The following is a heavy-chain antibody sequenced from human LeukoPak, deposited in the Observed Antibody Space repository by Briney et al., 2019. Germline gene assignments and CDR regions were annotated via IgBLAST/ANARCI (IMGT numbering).Heavy chain of an antibody. CDR3: AAVGEIKNDYYYYYGMDV. CDR2: IVVVVGNT. V-gene: IGHV1-58*01. D-gene: IGHD3-10*01. CDR1: RFTSTSSA. J-gene: IGHJ6*04. Sequence: SVKGASKAHRFTSTSSAVQWVRQASGQRLEWIGCIVVVVGNTDYTQKIQGRVTMTRDMSTSTAYMELSSLRSDDTAVYYCAAVGEIKNDYYYYYGMDVWGKGTTVTVSS.